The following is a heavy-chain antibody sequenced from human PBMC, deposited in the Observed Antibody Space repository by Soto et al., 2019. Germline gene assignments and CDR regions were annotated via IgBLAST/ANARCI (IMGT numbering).Heavy chain of an antibody. V-gene: IGHV4-61*01. Sequence: SETLSLPCTVSGGSVSSGSFYWSWIRRPPGKGLEWIGYFYDSGSTNYNPSLRSRVTMSVDTSKNQFPLKLSSVTAADTAVYYCAASAPPATNYYYAMDVWGQGTTVTVSS. CDR2: FYDSGST. CDR1: GGSVSSGSFY. D-gene: IGHD5-12*01. CDR3: AASAPPATNYYYAMDV. J-gene: IGHJ6*02.